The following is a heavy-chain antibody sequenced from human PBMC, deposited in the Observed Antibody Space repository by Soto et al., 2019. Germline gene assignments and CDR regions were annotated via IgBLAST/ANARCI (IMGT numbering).Heavy chain of an antibody. CDR1: GYSISSGYY. CDR3: ARGLEFYGMDV. Sequence: PSETLSLTCAVSGYSISSGYYWGWIRQPPGKGLEWIGIIYHSGSTYNNPSLKSPVTISLDTSKNQFSLKLSSVTAADTAVHYCARGLEFYGMDVWGQGTTVTVSS. CDR2: IYHSGST. D-gene: IGHD3-16*01. V-gene: IGHV4-38-2*01. J-gene: IGHJ6*02.